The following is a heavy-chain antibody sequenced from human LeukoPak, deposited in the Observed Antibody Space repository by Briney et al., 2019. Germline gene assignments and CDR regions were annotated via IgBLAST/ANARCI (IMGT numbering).Heavy chain of an antibody. V-gene: IGHV4-38-2*02. Sequence: PSETLSLTCTVSGYSISSGYYWGWIRQPPGKGLEWIGSIYHSGSTYYNPSLKSRVTISVDTSKNQFSLKLSSVTAADTAVYCCATGPGTTFFYWGQGTLVTVSS. J-gene: IGHJ4*02. CDR3: ATGPGTTFFY. CDR1: GYSISSGYY. CDR2: IYHSGST. D-gene: IGHD1-7*01.